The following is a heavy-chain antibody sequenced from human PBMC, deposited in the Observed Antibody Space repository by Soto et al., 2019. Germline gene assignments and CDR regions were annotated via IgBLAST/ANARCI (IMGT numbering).Heavy chain of an antibody. CDR3: AKIPTGSGSSKFDY. V-gene: IGHV3-23*01. CDR2: ISGSGSFT. Sequence: GGSLRLSCAASGFTFRTYAMNWVRQAPGKGLEWISAISGSGSFTHYADSVRGRFTISRDNSQNQLYLQMNNLRGDDTAMYYCAKIPTGSGSSKFDYWGQGIQVTVAS. J-gene: IGHJ4*02. D-gene: IGHD3-10*01. CDR1: GFTFRTYA.